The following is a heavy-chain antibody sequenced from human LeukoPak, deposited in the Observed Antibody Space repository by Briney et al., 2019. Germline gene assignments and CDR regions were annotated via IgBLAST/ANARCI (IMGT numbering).Heavy chain of an antibody. J-gene: IGHJ4*02. Sequence: GGSLRLSCAASGFTFSSYSMNWVRQAPGEGLEWVSSISSSSSYIYYAHSVKGRFTISRDNAKNSLYLQMNSLRAEDTAVYYCAIYSSGWFDYWGQGTLVTVSS. D-gene: IGHD6-19*01. V-gene: IGHV3-21*01. CDR2: ISSSSSYI. CDR3: AIYSSGWFDY. CDR1: GFTFSSYS.